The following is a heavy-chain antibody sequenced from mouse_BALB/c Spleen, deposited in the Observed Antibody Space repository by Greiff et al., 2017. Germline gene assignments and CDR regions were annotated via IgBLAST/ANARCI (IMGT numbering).Heavy chain of an antibody. D-gene: IGHD4-1*01. V-gene: IGHV1S81*02. CDR2: INPSNGRT. Sequence: QVQLQQPGAELVKPGASVKLSCKASGYTFTSYWMHWVKQRPGQGLEWIGEINPSNGRTNYNEKFKSKATLTVDKSSSTAYMQLSSLTSEDSAVYYCARGTGTDYWGQGTTLTVSS. J-gene: IGHJ2*01. CDR1: GYTFTSYW. CDR3: ARGTGTDY.